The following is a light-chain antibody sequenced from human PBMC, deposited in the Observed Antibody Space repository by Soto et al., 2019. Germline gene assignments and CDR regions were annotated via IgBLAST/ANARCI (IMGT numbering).Light chain of an antibody. V-gene: IGKV3-20*01. J-gene: IGKJ1*01. CDR3: QQYGSLSWT. CDR1: QNVDSNY. CDR2: GAS. Sequence: ELLLTQTPANLSLSPGERATLSCSASQNVDSNYLAWYQQKPGQAPRIIIFGASGRATGIPDRFSGSGSGTDFTLTISRLEPEDFAVYYCQQYGSLSWTVGQGTKVDIK.